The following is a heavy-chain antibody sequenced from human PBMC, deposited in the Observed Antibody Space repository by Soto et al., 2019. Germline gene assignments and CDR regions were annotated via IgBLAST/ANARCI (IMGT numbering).Heavy chain of an antibody. CDR2: ISYDGSNK. Sequence: SLRLSCAASGFTFSSYGMHWVRQAPGKGLEWVAVISYDGSNKYYADSVRGRFTISRDNSKTTLYLQMKSLIAEDEAVFFCSMIRRPPTSTDYRGPGPLVTVFS. V-gene: IGHV3-30*03. J-gene: IGHJ4*02. D-gene: IGHD3-22*01. CDR1: GFTFSSYG. CDR3: SMIRRPPTSTDY.